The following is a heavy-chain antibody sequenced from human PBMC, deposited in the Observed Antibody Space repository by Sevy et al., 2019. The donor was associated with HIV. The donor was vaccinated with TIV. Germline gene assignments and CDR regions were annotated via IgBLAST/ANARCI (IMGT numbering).Heavy chain of an antibody. CDR2: ISTDATKQ. CDR3: VRELPMNGFWDFHS. D-gene: IGHD3-3*01. Sequence: GGSLRLSCVASGFTFSIYGIHWVRQAPGKGLEWMAVISTDATKQHFIDSVKGRFAMARDNSKYTVFLHMNNLRPDDTATYYCVRELPMNGFWDFHSWGQGTLVTVSS. CDR1: GFTFSIYG. J-gene: IGHJ4*02. V-gene: IGHV3-30*09.